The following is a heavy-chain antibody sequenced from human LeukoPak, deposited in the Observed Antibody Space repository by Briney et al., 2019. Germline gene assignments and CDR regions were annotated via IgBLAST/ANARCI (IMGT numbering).Heavy chain of an antibody. D-gene: IGHD1/OR15-1a*01. J-gene: IGHJ4*02. Sequence: GGSLRLSCAASGFTFSSFGMSWVRQAPGKGLEWVSSISGSGSTAYYADSAKGRFTISRDDSKNTLYLQMDSLRAEDTAVYYCAKGTSKPDYWGQGTLVTVSS. CDR3: AKGTSKPDY. CDR1: GFTFSSFG. CDR2: ISGSGSTA. V-gene: IGHV3-23*01.